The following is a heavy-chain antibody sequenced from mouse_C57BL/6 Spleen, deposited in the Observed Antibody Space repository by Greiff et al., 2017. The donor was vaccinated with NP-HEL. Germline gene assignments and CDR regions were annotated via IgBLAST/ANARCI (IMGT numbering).Heavy chain of an antibody. D-gene: IGHD1-1*01. Sequence: QVHVKQPGAELVKPGASVKLSCKASGYTFTSYWMHWVKQRPGQGLEWIGMIHPNSGSTNYNEKFKSKATLTVDKSSSTAYMQLSSLTSEDSAVYYCARGYGSNSFAYWGQGTLVTVSA. CDR2: IHPNSGST. CDR3: ARGYGSNSFAY. J-gene: IGHJ3*01. CDR1: GYTFTSYW. V-gene: IGHV1-64*01.